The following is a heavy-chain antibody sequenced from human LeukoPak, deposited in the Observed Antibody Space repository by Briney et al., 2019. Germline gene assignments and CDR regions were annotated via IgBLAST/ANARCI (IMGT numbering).Heavy chain of an antibody. J-gene: IGHJ4*02. CDR1: GYTFTSYG. V-gene: IGHV1-18*01. CDR2: ISAYNGNT. CDR3: ARPRGGYCSSTSCQLFDY. Sequence: ASVKVSCKASGYTFTSYGISWVRQAPGQGLEWMGWISAYNGNTNYAQKLQGRVIMTTDTSTSTAYMELRSLRSDDTAVYYCARPRGGYCSSTSCQLFDYWGQGTLATVSS. D-gene: IGHD2-2*01.